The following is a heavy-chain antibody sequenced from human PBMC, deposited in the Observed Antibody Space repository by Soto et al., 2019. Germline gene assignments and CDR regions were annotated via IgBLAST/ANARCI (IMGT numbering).Heavy chain of an antibody. V-gene: IGHV4-30-4*01. J-gene: IGHJ4*02. CDR1: GGSISSGDYY. CDR2: TYYSGST. CDR3: ARGRITMVRGVPYYFDY. D-gene: IGHD3-10*01. Sequence: PSETLSLTCTVSGGSISSGDYYWSWIRQPPGKGLEWIGYTYYSGSTYYNPSLKSRVTISVDTSKNQFSLKLSSVTAADTAVYYCARGRITMVRGVPYYFDYWGQGTLVTVSS.